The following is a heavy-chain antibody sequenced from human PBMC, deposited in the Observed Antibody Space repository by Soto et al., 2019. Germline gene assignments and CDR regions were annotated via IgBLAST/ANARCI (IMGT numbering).Heavy chain of an antibody. D-gene: IGHD2-2*01. Sequence: EVQLLESGGGLVQPGGSLRLSCAASGFTFSSYAMSWVLQAPGKGLEWVSAISGSGGSTYYADSVKGRFTISRDNSKNTLYLQMNSLRAEDTAVYYCARVVPAAMPGNPYATFDYWGQGTLVTVSS. CDR3: ARVVPAAMPGNPYATFDY. CDR2: ISGSGGST. V-gene: IGHV3-23*01. J-gene: IGHJ4*02. CDR1: GFTFSSYA.